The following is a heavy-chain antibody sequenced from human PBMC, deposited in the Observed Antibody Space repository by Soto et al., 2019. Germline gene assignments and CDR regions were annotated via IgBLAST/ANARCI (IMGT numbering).Heavy chain of an antibody. V-gene: IGHV3-33*01. CDR1: GFTFSTYG. D-gene: IGHD6-13*01. Sequence: QVQVVESGGGVVQPGRSLRLSCAASGFTFSTYGMHWVRQAPGKGLEWVAIIWYDGSNKYYTDSVKGRFTISRDNSKNTLYLQMSRLRAEDTAVYYCARVRVPGIAAAALFDYWGQGTLVTVSS. CDR3: ARVRVPGIAAAALFDY. CDR2: IWYDGSNK. J-gene: IGHJ4*02.